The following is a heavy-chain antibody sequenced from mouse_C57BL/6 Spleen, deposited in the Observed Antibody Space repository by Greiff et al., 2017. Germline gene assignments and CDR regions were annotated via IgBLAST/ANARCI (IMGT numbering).Heavy chain of an antibody. Sequence: VQLQQSGPELVKPGASVKISCKASGYSFTGYYMNWVKQSPEKSLEWIGEINPSTGGTTYNQKFKAKATLTVDKSSSTAYMQLKSLTTEDSAGYYCARRGETTMITTWDYWGQGTTLTVSS. V-gene: IGHV1-42*01. CDR1: GYSFTGYY. CDR2: INPSTGGT. J-gene: IGHJ2*01. CDR3: ARRGETTMITTWDY. D-gene: IGHD2-4*01.